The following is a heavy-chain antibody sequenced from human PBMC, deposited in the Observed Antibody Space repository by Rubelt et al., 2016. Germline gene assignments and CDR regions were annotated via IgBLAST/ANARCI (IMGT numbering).Heavy chain of an antibody. D-gene: IGHD3-3*01. J-gene: IGHJ6*02. CDR1: GGSFSGYY. CDR3: ARGTYDFWSGMNYGMDV. V-gene: IGHV4-34*01. CDR2: INHSGST. Sequence: QVQLQQWGAGLLKPSETLSLTCAVYGGSFSGYYWSWIRQPPGKGLEWIGEINHSGSTNYNPSLKSCVTISVDTSKNQVSLKLSSVTAADTAVYYCARGTYDFWSGMNYGMDVWGQGTTVTVSS.